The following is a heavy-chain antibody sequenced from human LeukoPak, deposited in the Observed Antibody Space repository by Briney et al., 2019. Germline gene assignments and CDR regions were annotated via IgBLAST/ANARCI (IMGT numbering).Heavy chain of an antibody. CDR2: IYYSGST. D-gene: IGHD6-19*01. J-gene: IGHJ4*02. V-gene: IGHV4-61*01. Sequence: SETLSLTCTVSGGSVSSGSYYWSWIRQPPGKELEWIGYIYYSGSTNYNPSLKSRVTTSVDTSKNQFTLRLSSVTAADTAVYYCARVNSGWYYLDYWGQGTLVTVSS. CDR3: ARVNSGWYYLDY. CDR1: GGSVSSGSYY.